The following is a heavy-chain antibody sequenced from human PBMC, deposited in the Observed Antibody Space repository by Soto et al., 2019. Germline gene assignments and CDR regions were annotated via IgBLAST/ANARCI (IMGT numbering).Heavy chain of an antibody. CDR1: GGSISSGDYY. D-gene: IGHD3-10*01. Sequence: SLTCTVSGGSISSGDYYWSWIRQPPGKGLEWVGYIYYSGTTYYNPSLKSRVTISVDTSKNQFSLKLSSVTAADTAVYYCARDFMVRGVSVGFDYWGHGTLVTVSS. J-gene: IGHJ4*01. CDR3: ARDFMVRGVSVGFDY. V-gene: IGHV4-30-4*01. CDR2: IYYSGTT.